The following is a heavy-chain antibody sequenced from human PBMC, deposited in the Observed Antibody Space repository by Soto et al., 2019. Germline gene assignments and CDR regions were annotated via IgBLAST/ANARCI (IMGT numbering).Heavy chain of an antibody. Sequence: EVQLVESGGGLVQPGRSLRLSCAASGFTFDDYAMHWVRQAPGKGLEWVSGISWNSGSIGYADSVKGRFTISRDNAKNSLYLQMNSLRAEDTALYYCAKDSVAAGTGSQFDYWGQGTLVTVSS. CDR1: GFTFDDYA. J-gene: IGHJ4*02. V-gene: IGHV3-9*01. CDR2: ISWNSGSI. CDR3: AKDSVAAGTGSQFDY. D-gene: IGHD6-13*01.